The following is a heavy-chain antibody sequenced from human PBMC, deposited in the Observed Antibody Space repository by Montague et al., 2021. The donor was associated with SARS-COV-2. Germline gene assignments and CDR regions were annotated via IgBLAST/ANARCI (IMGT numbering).Heavy chain of an antibody. CDR3: ARHSVSEDGTFFRSYFDP. CDR2: IFYNGYT. D-gene: IGHD1-1*01. V-gene: IGHV4-59*08. CDR1: GGTVRDYY. J-gene: IGHJ5*02. Sequence: SETLSLTCTVSGGTVRDYYLNWIRQTPGKGLEWIGYIFYNGYTQYNPSLESRVTLSVDTPGNQFFLSLRSVTASDTATSFCARHSVSEDGTFFRSYFDPWGQGGQVIVSS.